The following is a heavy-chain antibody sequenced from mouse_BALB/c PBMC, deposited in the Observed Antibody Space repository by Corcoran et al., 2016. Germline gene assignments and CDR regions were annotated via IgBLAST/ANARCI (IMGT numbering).Heavy chain of an antibody. Sequence: EVQLQQSGAELVKPGASVKLSCTASGFNIKDTYMHWVKQRPEQGLEWIGRIDPANGNTKYDPKFQGKATITADTSSNTAYLQLSSLTSEDTAVYYCARGDYGSSFAYWGQGTLVTVS. CDR3: ARGDYGSSFAY. J-gene: IGHJ3*01. CDR2: IDPANGNT. V-gene: IGHV14-3*02. CDR1: GFNIKDTY. D-gene: IGHD1-1*01.